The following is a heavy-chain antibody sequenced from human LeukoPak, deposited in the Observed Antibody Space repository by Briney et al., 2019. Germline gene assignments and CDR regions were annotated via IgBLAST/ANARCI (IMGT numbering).Heavy chain of an antibody. Sequence: PGGCLRLSCAASGFTFSDYVMSWIRPAPGKGLEWVSYISSSGSTIYYADSVKGRFTISRDNAKNSLYLQMNSLRAEDTAVYYCAREYSSTWYGGYYYYYGMDVWGQGTTVTVSS. CDR3: AREYSSTWYGGYYYYYGMDV. D-gene: IGHD6-13*01. CDR1: GFTFSDYV. CDR2: ISSSGSTI. V-gene: IGHV3-11*01. J-gene: IGHJ6*02.